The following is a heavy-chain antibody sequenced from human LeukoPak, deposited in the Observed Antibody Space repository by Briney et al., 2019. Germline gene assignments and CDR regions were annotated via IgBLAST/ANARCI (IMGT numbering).Heavy chain of an antibody. Sequence: SETLSLTCAVYGGSFSNYYWSWIRQPPGKGLEWIGEINHSGSTNYNPSLKSRLTISVDTSQKQFSLKLSSVTAADTAVYYCARAPVRVAAVGKYFDLWGQGTLVIVSS. CDR1: GGSFSNYY. CDR2: INHSGST. D-gene: IGHD6-13*01. CDR3: ARAPVRVAAVGKYFDL. V-gene: IGHV4-34*01. J-gene: IGHJ4*02.